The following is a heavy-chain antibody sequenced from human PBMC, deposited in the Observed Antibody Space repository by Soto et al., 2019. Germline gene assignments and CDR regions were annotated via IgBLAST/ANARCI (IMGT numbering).Heavy chain of an antibody. CDR1: GFTFSSYA. Sequence: GGSLRLSCAASGFTFSSYAMHWVRQAPGKGLEWVAVISYDGSNKYYADSVKGRFTISRDNSKNTLYLQMNSLRAEDTAVYYCARDHITMVRGRPVDYYYGMDVWGQGTTVTVSS. CDR3: ARDHITMVRGRPVDYYYGMDV. CDR2: ISYDGSNK. V-gene: IGHV3-30-3*01. J-gene: IGHJ6*02. D-gene: IGHD3-10*01.